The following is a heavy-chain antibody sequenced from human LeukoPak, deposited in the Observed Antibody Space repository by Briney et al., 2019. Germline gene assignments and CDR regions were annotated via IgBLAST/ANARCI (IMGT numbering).Heavy chain of an antibody. D-gene: IGHD1-26*01. CDR2: IYYTGST. CDR3: ARVGKWEPNFDY. J-gene: IGHJ4*02. Sequence: SETLSLTCTVSGGSISSYYWSWIRQPPGKGLEWIGYIYYTGSTNYNPSLKSRVTISVDTSKNQFSLKLSSVTAADTAVYYCARVGKWEPNFDYWGQGTLVTVSS. CDR1: GGSISSYY. V-gene: IGHV4-59*12.